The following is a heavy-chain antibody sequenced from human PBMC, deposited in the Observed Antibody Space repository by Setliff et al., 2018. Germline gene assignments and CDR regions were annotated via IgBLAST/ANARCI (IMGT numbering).Heavy chain of an antibody. Sequence: PSETLSLTCNVSGGSISSDYWSWIRQPPGKALEWIGYFYHSASSNYNPSLKGRVTMSADTSKNQLYLSLTSVSVADTAMYICARSHYYASGNSHYYYMDVWGKGTAVTVSS. J-gene: IGHJ6*03. CDR3: ARSHYYASGNSHYYYMDV. CDR1: GGSISSDY. D-gene: IGHD3-10*01. V-gene: IGHV4-59*08. CDR2: FYHSASS.